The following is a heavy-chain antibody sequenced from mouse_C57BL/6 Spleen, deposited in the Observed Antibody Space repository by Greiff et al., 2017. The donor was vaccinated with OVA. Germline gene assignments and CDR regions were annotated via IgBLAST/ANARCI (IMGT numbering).Heavy chain of an antibody. CDR1: GYTFTSYW. CDR3: ARWDYGSSYGAY. CDR2: IDPSDSYT. Sequence: QVQLKQPGAELVKPGASVKLSCKASGYTFTSYWMQWVKQRPGQGLEWIGEIDPSDSYTNYNQKFKGKATLTVDTSSSTAYMQLSSLTSEDSAVYYCARWDYGSSYGAYWGQGTLVTVSA. J-gene: IGHJ3*01. D-gene: IGHD1-1*01. V-gene: IGHV1-50*01.